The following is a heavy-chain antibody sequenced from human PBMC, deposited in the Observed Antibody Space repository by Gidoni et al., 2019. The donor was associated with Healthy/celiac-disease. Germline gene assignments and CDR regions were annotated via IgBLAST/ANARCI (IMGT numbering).Heavy chain of an antibody. J-gene: IGHJ4*02. CDR1: GFTFSSYS. D-gene: IGHD3-22*01. Sequence: EVQLVESGGGLVQPGGSLRLSCAASGFTFSSYSMNWVRQAPGKGLEWVSYISSSSSTIYYADSVKGRFTISRDNAKNSLYLQMNSLRDEDTAVYYCARDESYYYDSSGYYDYWGQGTLVTVSS. CDR2: ISSSSSTI. V-gene: IGHV3-48*02. CDR3: ARDESYYYDSSGYYDY.